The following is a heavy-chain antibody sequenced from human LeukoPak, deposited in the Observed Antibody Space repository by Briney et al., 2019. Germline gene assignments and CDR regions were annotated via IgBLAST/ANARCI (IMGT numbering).Heavy chain of an antibody. D-gene: IGHD3-3*01. CDR2: IYYSGST. CDR3: ARAVADFWSGQYYFDY. CDR1: GGSISSYC. J-gene: IGHJ4*02. V-gene: IGHV4-59*01. Sequence: SETLSRNCSVSGGSISSYCWSWIRQPPGKGLEWFGCIYYSGSTNYNPSLKSRVTLSVGPSKTQFSLKLSSLTAADTAVFDCARAVADFWSGQYYFDYWGQGTLVTVSS.